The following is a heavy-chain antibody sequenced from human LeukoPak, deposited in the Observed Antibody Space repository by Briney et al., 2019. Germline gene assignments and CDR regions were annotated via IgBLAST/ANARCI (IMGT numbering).Heavy chain of an antibody. J-gene: IGHJ5*02. CDR3: ARGRGTTPNNWFDP. V-gene: IGHV1-18*01. Sequence: ASVRISCKASGYTCTSYSISWVRQAPGQGLEWMGWISAYNGNTNYAQKLQGRVTMTTNTSTSTAYMELRSLRSDDTAVYYCARGRGTTPNNWFDPWGQGTLVPVSS. CDR1: GYTCTSYS. D-gene: IGHD4-17*01. CDR2: ISAYNGNT.